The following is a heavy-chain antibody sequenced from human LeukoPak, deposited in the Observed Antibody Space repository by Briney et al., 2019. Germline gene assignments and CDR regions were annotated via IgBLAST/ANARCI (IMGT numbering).Heavy chain of an antibody. D-gene: IGHD3-10*01. CDR3: ASLYGSGSYLIDY. CDR1: GYTFTSLD. CDR2: MNPNSGNT. Sequence: ASVKVSCKTSGYTFTSLDINWVRQATGQGLEWMGWMNPNSGNTGYAQKFQGRVTMTRNTSISTAYMELSSLRSEDTAVYYCASLYGSGSYLIDYWGQGTLVTVSS. V-gene: IGHV1-8*02. J-gene: IGHJ4*02.